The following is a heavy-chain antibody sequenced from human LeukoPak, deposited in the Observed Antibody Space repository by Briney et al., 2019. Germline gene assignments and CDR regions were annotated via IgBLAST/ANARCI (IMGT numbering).Heavy chain of an antibody. D-gene: IGHD6-19*01. CDR1: GGSIRSSTYY. J-gene: IGHJ4*02. CDR3: ARDISSGWLITIDS. CDR2: IYHSGS. Sequence: PSGTLSLTCTVSGGSIRSSTYYWGWIRQPPGKGLEWIGSIYHSGSYYNPSLKSRVTTSLDTSKNQFSLKVRSVTAADTAVYYCARDISSGWLITIDSWGQGTLVTVSS. V-gene: IGHV4-39*07.